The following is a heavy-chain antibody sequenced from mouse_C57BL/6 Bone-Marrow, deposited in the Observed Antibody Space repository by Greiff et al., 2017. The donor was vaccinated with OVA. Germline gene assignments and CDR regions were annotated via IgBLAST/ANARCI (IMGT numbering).Heavy chain of an antibody. V-gene: IGHV1-81*01. Sequence: VKLQESGAELARPGASVKLSCKASGYTFTSYGISWVKQRTGQGLEWIGEIYPRSGNTYYNEKFKGKATLTADKSSSTAYMELRSLTSEDSAVYFCARDPYWYFDVWGTGTTVTVSS. CDR1: GYTFTSYG. J-gene: IGHJ1*03. CDR3: ARDPYWYFDV. CDR2: IYPRSGNT.